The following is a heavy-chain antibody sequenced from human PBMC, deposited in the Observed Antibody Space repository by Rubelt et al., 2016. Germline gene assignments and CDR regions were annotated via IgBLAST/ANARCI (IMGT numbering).Heavy chain of an antibody. CDR3: ARNGGDS. Sequence: EVYLVESGGGLVQPGGSLRLSCAASGFTFNMYWMTWVRQAPGKGLEWVSGISPSATGTYYADSVKGRFTISRDNSKDTLFLQMNSLRAEDTAVYFCARNGGDSWGQGTLVTVSS. V-gene: IGHV3-23*04. CDR1: GFTFNMYW. D-gene: IGHD3-16*01. J-gene: IGHJ4*02. CDR2: ISPSATGT.